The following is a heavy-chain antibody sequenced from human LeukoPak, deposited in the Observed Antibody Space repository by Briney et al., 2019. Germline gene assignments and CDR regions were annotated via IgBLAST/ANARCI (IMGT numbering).Heavy chain of an antibody. V-gene: IGHV3-23*01. CDR3: ARDASPKGKFDY. CDR1: GFTFSSFA. D-gene: IGHD4-23*01. J-gene: IGHJ4*02. CDR2: ISGSGGSK. Sequence: TGGSLRLSCAASGFTFSSFAMNWVRQVPGKGLEWVSAISGSGGSKYTADSVKGRFIIARDNSKNTLYLQMNSLRAEDTAVYYCARDASPKGKFDYWGQGTLVTVSS.